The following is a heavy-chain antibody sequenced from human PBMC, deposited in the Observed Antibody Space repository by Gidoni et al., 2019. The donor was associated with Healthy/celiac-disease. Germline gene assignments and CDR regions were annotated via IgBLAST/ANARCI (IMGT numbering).Heavy chain of an antibody. D-gene: IGHD2-2*02. J-gene: IGHJ4*02. CDR1: GCSISSSSYY. V-gene: IGHV4-39*01. CDR3: ARQTAAILIAFDY. Sequence: QLQLQESGPGLVKPSETLSLTCTVSGCSISSSSYYWGWIRQPPGKGLEWIGSIYYSGSTYYNPSLKSRVTISVDTSKNQFSLKLSSVTAADTAVYYCARQTAAILIAFDYWGQGTLVTVSS. CDR2: IYYSGST.